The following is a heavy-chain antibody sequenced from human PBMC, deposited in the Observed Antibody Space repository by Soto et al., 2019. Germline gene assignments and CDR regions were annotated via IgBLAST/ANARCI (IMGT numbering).Heavy chain of an antibody. D-gene: IGHD6-6*01. V-gene: IGHV2-70*01. CDR2: IDWDDDK. Sequence: PTQTLTLTCTFSGFSLSTSGMCVSWIRQPPGKALEWLALIDWDDDKYYSTSLKTRLTISKDTSKNQVVLTMTNMDPVDTATYYCARIPHRYSSSSVGGGMDVWGQGTTVTVSS. CDR3: ARIPHRYSSSSVGGGMDV. J-gene: IGHJ6*02. CDR1: GFSLSTSGMC.